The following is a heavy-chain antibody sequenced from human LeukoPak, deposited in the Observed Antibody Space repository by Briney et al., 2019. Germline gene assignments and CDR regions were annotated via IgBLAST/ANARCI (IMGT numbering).Heavy chain of an antibody. J-gene: IGHJ4*02. CDR3: ARSLRPQSSSWYAVLDY. D-gene: IGHD6-13*01. CDR2: INSDGSST. V-gene: IGHV3-74*01. Sequence: AGGSLRLSCAASGFTFSSYWMHWVRHAPGKGLVWVSRINSDGSSTSYADSVKGRFTISRDNAKNTLYLQMNSLRAEDTAVYFCARSLRPQSSSWYAVLDYWGQGILVTVSS. CDR1: GFTFSSYW.